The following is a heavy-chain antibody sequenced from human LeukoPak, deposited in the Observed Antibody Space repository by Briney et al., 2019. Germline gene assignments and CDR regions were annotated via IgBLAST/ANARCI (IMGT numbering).Heavy chain of an antibody. D-gene: IGHD5-12*01. CDR1: GYTFTGYY. CDR3: ARIQWLTTTYFDY. CDR2: INPNSGGT. J-gene: IGHJ4*02. V-gene: IGHV1-2*02. Sequence: ASVKVSCKASGYTFTGYYMHWVRQAPGQGLEWMGWINPNSGGTNYAQKFQGRVTMTRDTSISTAYMELSRLRSDDTAVYYCARIQWLTTTYFDYWGQGTLVTVSS.